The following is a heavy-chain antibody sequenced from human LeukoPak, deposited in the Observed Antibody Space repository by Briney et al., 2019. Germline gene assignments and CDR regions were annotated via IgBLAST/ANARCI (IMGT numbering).Heavy chain of an antibody. CDR2: ISAYNGNT. V-gene: IGHV1-18*01. J-gene: IGHJ4*02. CDR3: ASGITIFGVVKN. D-gene: IGHD3-3*01. CDR1: GYTFTSYG. Sequence: GASVKVSCKASGYTFTSYGISWVRQAPGQGLEWMGWISAYNGNTNYAQKLQGRVTMTTDTSTSTAYMELSSLRSEDTAVYYCASGITIFGVVKNWGQGTLVTVSS.